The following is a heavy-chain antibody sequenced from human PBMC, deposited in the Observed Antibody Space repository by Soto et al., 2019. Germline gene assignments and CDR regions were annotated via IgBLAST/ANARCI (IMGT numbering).Heavy chain of an antibody. Sequence: SATLSITCTVSGGSISSGDYYWSWIRQPPGKGLEWIGYIYYSGSTYYNPSLRSRVSMSIDTSKDQFSLKLKSVTAADTALYFCARQRTSVVTQAYFDVWGPGSLVTVSS. CDR2: IYYSGST. CDR3: ARQRTSVVTQAYFDV. CDR1: GGSISSGDYY. D-gene: IGHD2-21*02. V-gene: IGHV4-30-4*01. J-gene: IGHJ4*02.